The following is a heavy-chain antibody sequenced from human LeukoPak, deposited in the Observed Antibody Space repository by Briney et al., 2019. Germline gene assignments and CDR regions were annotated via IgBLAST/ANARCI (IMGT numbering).Heavy chain of an antibody. D-gene: IGHD3-10*01. CDR2: ISYDGSNK. V-gene: IGHV3-30*04. CDR1: GFTFSSYV. J-gene: IGHJ6*04. Sequence: GGSLRLSCAACGFTFSSYVMHWDRQAPGKGLEWVAVISYDGSNKYYADSVKGRFTISRDNSKNTLYLQMNSLRAEDTAVYYCARGAVTMVRYYGMDVWGKGTTVTVSS. CDR3: ARGAVTMVRYYGMDV.